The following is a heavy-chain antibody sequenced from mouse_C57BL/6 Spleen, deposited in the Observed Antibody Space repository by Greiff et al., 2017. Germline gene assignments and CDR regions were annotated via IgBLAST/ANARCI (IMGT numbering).Heavy chain of an antibody. CDR3: ARHEDSGYAMDY. V-gene: IGHV1-62-2*01. Sequence: QVRLQQSGAELVKPGASVKLSCKASGYTFSEYTIHWVKQRSGQGLEWIGWFSPGRGSIKYNEKFKDKATLTADKSSSTVYRELSRLTSEDSAVYFCARHEDSGYAMDYWGQGTSVTVSS. CDR2: FSPGRGSI. J-gene: IGHJ4*01. D-gene: IGHD1-3*01. CDR1: GYTFSEYT.